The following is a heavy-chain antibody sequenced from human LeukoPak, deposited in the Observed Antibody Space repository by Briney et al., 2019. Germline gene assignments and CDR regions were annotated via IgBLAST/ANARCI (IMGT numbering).Heavy chain of an antibody. CDR3: ARDRSSRYSSSEGCFDP. Sequence: ASVKVSCKASGYTFTSYYIHWVRQAPGQGLEWMGIINPSGGSTTYAQRFQGRITMTRDTSTTTVYMELSSLRSEDTALYYCARDRSSRYSSSEGCFDPWGQGTLVTVSS. CDR1: GYTFTSYY. J-gene: IGHJ5*02. CDR2: INPSGGST. D-gene: IGHD6-13*01. V-gene: IGHV1-46*01.